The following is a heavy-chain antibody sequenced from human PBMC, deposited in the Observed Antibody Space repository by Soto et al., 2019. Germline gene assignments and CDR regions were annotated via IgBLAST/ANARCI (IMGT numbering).Heavy chain of an antibody. D-gene: IGHD2-2*02. CDR2: ISYDGSNK. CDR3: AGSCTSTSCYNHYYYGMDV. J-gene: IGHJ6*02. Sequence: PGGSLRLSCAASGFTFSSYAMHWVRQAPGKGLEWVAVISYDGSNKYYADSVKGRFTISRDNSKNTLYLQMNSLRAEDTAVYYCAGSCTSTSCYNHYYYGMDVWGQGTTVTVYS. CDR1: GFTFSSYA. V-gene: IGHV3-30-3*01.